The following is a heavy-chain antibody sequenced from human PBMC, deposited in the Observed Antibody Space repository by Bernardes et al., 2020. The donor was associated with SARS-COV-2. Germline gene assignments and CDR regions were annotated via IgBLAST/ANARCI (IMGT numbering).Heavy chain of an antibody. CDR2: LSASGST. V-gene: IGHV4-61*02. D-gene: IGHD6-19*01. CDR1: DDAISSGSFY. CDR3: ARDGRISVPGTDYFDF. J-gene: IGHJ4*02. Sequence: SETLSLTCAVSDDAISSGSFYWSWIRQPAGMGLEWVGRLSASGSTNYNPSLKSRVTMSVDTSKNQFSLKLTSVTAAGTAVYYCARDGRISVPGTDYFDFWGQGMLVTVSA.